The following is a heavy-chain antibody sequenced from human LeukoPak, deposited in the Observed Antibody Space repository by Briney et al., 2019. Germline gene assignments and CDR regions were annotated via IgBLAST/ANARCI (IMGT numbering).Heavy chain of an antibody. V-gene: IGHV3-74*01. Sequence: GGSLRLSCAASGFTFSNYWMHWVRQAPGKGLVWVSRINSDGINTSYADSVKGRFTISRDNSKNTLYLQMNSLRAEDTTVYYCAKEGRYFDWLLRESTYFDYWGQGTLVTVSS. J-gene: IGHJ4*02. CDR2: INSDGINT. D-gene: IGHD3-9*01. CDR1: GFTFSNYW. CDR3: AKEGRYFDWLLRESTYFDY.